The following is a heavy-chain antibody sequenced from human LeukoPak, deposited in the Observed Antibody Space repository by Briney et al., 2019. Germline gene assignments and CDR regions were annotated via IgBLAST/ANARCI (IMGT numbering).Heavy chain of an antibody. Sequence: NPSQTLSLTRTVSGGSISSGGYYWSWMRQHPGKGLEWIGYIYYSGSTYYNTSLKSRVTISVDTSKNQFSLKLSSVIAADTAVYYCARALVVVITDWGQGTLVTVSS. CDR1: GGSISSGGYY. D-gene: IGHD3-22*01. CDR3: ARALVVVITD. V-gene: IGHV4-31*03. J-gene: IGHJ4*02. CDR2: IYYSGST.